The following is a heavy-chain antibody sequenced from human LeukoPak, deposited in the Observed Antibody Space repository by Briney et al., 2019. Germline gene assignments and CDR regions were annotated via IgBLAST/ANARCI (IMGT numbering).Heavy chain of an antibody. Sequence: PGGSLRLSCAASGFTFSSYAMHWVRQAPGKGLEWVAVISYDGSNKYYADSVTGRFTISRDNSKNTLYLQMNSLRAEDTAVYYCARDYMTGGDSSGSHRESYYYGMDVWGQGTTVTVSS. CDR3: ARDYMTGGDSSGSHRESYYYGMDV. CDR2: ISYDGSNK. V-gene: IGHV3-30*04. CDR1: GFTFSSYA. D-gene: IGHD3-22*01. J-gene: IGHJ6*02.